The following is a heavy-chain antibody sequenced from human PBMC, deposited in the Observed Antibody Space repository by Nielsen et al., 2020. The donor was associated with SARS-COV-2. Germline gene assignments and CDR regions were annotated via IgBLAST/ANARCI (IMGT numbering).Heavy chain of an antibody. D-gene: IGHD3-22*01. CDR1: GFTFDDYA. CDR3: AKDKFQAPYDSSGYLNY. Sequence: SLKISCAASGFTFDDYAMHWVRQAPGKGLEWVSGISWNSGSIGYADSVKGRFTISRDNAKNSLYLQMNSLRAEDTALYYCAKDKFQAPYDSSGYLNYWGQGTLVTVS. J-gene: IGHJ4*02. CDR2: ISWNSGSI. V-gene: IGHV3-9*01.